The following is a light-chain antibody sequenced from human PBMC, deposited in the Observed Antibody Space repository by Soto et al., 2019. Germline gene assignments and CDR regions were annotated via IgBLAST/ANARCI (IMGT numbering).Light chain of an antibody. CDR3: SSYTSSSTLV. V-gene: IGLV2-14*01. J-gene: IGLJ2*01. CDR1: SSDVGGYNY. Sequence: QSALTHPASVSGSPGQSITISCTGTSSDVGGYNYVSWYQQHPGKAPKLMIYEVSNRPSGVSNRFSGSKSGNTASLTISGLQAENEADYSCSSYTSSSTLVFGGGTKLTVL. CDR2: EVS.